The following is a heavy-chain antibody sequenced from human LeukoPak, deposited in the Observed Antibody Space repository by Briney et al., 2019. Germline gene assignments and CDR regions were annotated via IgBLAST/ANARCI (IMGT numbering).Heavy chain of an antibody. V-gene: IGHV3-21*01. D-gene: IGHD1-26*01. CDR2: ISSSSNFI. CDR3: ARNGGSYYFDF. Sequence: PGGSLRLSCAASGFTFSSSSMNWVRQAPGKGLEWVSSISSSSNFIYNADSLKGRFAISRDNAKNSLYLQMNSLRAEDTAVYYCARNGGSYYFDFWGQGTLVTVSS. CDR1: GFTFSSSS. J-gene: IGHJ4*02.